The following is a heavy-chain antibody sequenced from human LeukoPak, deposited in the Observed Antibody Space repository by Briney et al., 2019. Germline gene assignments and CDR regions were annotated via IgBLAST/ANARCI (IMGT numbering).Heavy chain of an antibody. D-gene: IGHD3-10*01. CDR1: GYTFTSYG. V-gene: IGHV1-18*01. J-gene: IGHJ5*02. CDR3: ARAGDYFGSGSA. CDR2: ISTYNDNT. Sequence: ASVKVSCKASGYTFTSYGICWVRQAPGQGLEWMGWISTYNDNTKYAEKVRGRITMTTDTSTSTAYMELRSLRSDDTAVYYCARAGDYFGSGSAWGQGTLVTVSS.